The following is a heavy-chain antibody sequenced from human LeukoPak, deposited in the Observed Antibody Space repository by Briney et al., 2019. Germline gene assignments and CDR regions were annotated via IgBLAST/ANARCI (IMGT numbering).Heavy chain of an antibody. J-gene: IGHJ4*02. Sequence: PGGSLRLSCAASGFTFSSYAMHWVRQAPGKGLEWVAVISYDGSNKYYADSVKGRFTISRDNSKNTLYLQMNSLRAEDTAVYYCAREDLERAAPFDYWGQGTLVTVSS. D-gene: IGHD1-1*01. CDR3: AREDLERAAPFDY. V-gene: IGHV3-30-3*01. CDR2: ISYDGSNK. CDR1: GFTFSSYA.